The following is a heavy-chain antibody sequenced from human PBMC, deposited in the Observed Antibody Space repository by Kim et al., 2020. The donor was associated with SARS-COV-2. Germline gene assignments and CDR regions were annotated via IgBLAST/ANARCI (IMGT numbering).Heavy chain of an antibody. V-gene: IGHV3-53*04. J-gene: IGHJ6*02. CDR1: GFTVSSNY. CDR2: IYSGGST. CDR3: ARTPITMVRGVITPFGMDV. D-gene: IGHD3-10*01. Sequence: GGSLRLSCAASGFTVSSNYMSWVRQAPGKGLEWVSVIYSGGSTYYADSVKGRFTISRHNSKNTLYLQMNSLRAEDTAVYYCARTPITMVRGVITPFGMDVWGQGTTVTVSS.